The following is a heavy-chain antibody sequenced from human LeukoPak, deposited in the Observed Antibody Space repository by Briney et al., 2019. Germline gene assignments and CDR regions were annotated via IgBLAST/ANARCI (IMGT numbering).Heavy chain of an antibody. CDR1: GFSFSSYT. Sequence: PGGSLRLSCAASGFSFSSYTMNWVRQAPGKGLEWVSIISSSSSYIYYADSVKGRFTISRDNAKNALYLQMNSLRVEDTAVYYCSKEPSISAVGTFEYWGQGTLVPVSS. CDR2: ISSSSSYI. V-gene: IGHV3-21*01. J-gene: IGHJ4*02. CDR3: SKEPSISAVGTFEY. D-gene: IGHD6-13*01.